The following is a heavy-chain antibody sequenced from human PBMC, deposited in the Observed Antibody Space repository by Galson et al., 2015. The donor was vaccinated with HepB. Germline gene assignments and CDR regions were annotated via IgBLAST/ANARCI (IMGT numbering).Heavy chain of an antibody. Sequence: SVKVSCKASGYTFTMYGISWVRQAPGQGLEWMGWISGYNGNTNYAQKLQGRVTVTTDTSTSTAYMELRSLRSADTAVYYCARETLFYFDNSGYYFDSWGQGTLVTVSS. D-gene: IGHD3-22*01. CDR1: GYTFTMYG. CDR2: ISGYNGNT. J-gene: IGHJ4*02. V-gene: IGHV1-18*01. CDR3: ARETLFYFDNSGYYFDS.